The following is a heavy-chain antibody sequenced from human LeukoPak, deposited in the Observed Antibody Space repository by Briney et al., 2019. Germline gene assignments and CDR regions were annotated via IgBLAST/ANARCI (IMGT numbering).Heavy chain of an antibody. J-gene: IGHJ4*02. CDR1: GFTFRDSA. D-gene: IGHD3-10*01. V-gene: IGHV3-23*01. CDR3: ARGKATGTYYYY. CDR2: ISFSGDNT. Sequence: PGGSLRLSCAASGFTFRDSAMSWVRQAPGKGLEWVSLISFSGDNTYYTDSVKGRFTISRDNSKDTLYLQMNSLRAEDTAVYYCARGKATGTYYYYWGQGTLVTVSS.